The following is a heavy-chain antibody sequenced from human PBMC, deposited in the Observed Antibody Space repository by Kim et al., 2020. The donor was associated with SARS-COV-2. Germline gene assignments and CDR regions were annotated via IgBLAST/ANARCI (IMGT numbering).Heavy chain of an antibody. V-gene: IGHV2-5*02. CDR3: AHRPPVFYSAYFNY. CDR2: IYCDDDK. D-gene: IGHD4-4*01. CDR1: GFSLSTSGVG. J-gene: IGHJ4*02. Sequence: SGPTLVNPTQTLTLTCTFSGFSLSTSGVGVGWIRQPPGKALEWLALIYCDDDKRYSPSLKSRLTITKDTSKNQVVLTMTNMDPVDTATYYCAHRPPVFYSAYFNYWSQGTLVTVPS.